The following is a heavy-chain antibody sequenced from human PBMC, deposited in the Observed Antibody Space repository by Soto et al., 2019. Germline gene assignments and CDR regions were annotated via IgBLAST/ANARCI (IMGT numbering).Heavy chain of an antibody. CDR3: ARVSSEYSSPLDY. D-gene: IGHD6-6*01. CDR2: IYHSGST. J-gene: IGHJ4*02. CDR1: GGSISSSNW. Sequence: PSETLSLTCAVSGGSISSSNWWSWVRQPPGKGLEWIGEIYHSGSTNYNPSLKSRVTISVDKSKNQFSLKLSSVTAADTAVYYCARVSSEYSSPLDYWGQGTLVTVSS. V-gene: IGHV4-4*02.